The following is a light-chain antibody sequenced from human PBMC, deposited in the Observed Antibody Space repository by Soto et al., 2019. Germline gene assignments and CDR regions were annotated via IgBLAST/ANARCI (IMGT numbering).Light chain of an antibody. J-gene: IGKJ1*01. CDR1: QSISSW. CDR3: QQLDNYPRT. CDR2: TAS. Sequence: DIQMTHSPSTLSASVGDRFTITCRASQSISSWLVWYQQKPGKAPKLLISTASTLQSGVPSRFSGSGSGTEFTLTISSLQPEDFATYYCQQLDNYPRTFGQGTKVDIK. V-gene: IGKV1-5*01.